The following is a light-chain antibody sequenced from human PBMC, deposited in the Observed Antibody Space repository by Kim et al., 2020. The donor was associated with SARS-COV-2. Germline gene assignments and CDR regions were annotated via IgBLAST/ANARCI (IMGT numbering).Light chain of an antibody. CDR2: GAS. CDR1: QPGKSGY. Sequence: VLTQSPGTLSLSPGDRATLSCRASQPGKSGYLAWFQQKPGQAPRLLISGASTRATGIPDRFSGSGSGTDFTLTISRLQPEDFAVYYCQRNDDSGYTFGQGTKREI. CDR3: QRNDDSGYT. V-gene: IGKV3-20*01. J-gene: IGKJ2*01.